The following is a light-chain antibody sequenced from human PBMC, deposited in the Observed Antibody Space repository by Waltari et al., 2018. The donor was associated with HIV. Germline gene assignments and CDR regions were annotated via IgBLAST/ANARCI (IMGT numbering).Light chain of an antibody. CDR1: SGYSNYK. V-gene: IGLV9-49*01. Sequence: QPVLTQPPSASASLGASVTLTCTLSSGYSNYKVAWYQQRPGKGPRFGMRVGTGGIVGAKGDGIPVRFSVLGSGLNRYLTINNIQEEDESDYYCGADHGSGSNWVFGGGTKLTVL. J-gene: IGLJ2*01. CDR3: GADHGSGSNWV. CDR2: VGTGGIVG.